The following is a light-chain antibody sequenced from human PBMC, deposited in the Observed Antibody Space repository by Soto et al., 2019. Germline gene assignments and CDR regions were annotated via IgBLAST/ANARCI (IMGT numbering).Light chain of an antibody. V-gene: IGKV1-39*01. CDR3: QQSYSTPR. CDR1: QSISSD. Sequence: IQMTQSPSSLSASLGDRVTITCRASQSISSDLYWYQQKPGKAPKLLIYAASSLQSGVPSRFSGSGSGTDFTLSIRSLQPEDVETYYCQQSYSTPRFGPGTKVDIK. CDR2: AAS. J-gene: IGKJ3*01.